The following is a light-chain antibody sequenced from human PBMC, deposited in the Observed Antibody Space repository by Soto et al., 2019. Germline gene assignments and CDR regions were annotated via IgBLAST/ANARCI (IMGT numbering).Light chain of an antibody. J-gene: IGKJ4*01. Sequence: DVPMTQPPSPLSAPVGDRVTITCRASQSMCNLLAWNQQKRGKASKFLIYDVSTLESGVPSRFRGSGSGTEFTLTISSLQPEGFANYHRQLYDSYSLTFGGGTMVEIK. CDR1: QSMCNL. CDR3: QLYDSYSLT. V-gene: IGKV1-5*01. CDR2: DVS.